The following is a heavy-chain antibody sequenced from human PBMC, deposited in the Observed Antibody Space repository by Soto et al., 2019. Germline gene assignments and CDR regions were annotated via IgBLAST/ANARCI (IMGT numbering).Heavy chain of an antibody. D-gene: IGHD3-3*01. V-gene: IGHV5-51*01. CDR3: ARLPRDCNKTSCYYADH. J-gene: IGHJ4*02. CDR2: MYPGDSDT. CDR1: GYDFNTNW. Sequence: GESLKISCRGSGYDFNTNWFGWVRQLPGGGLEWVGIMYPGDSDTRYNPSLQGHVTLSVDVTVSTAFLQWRSLETSDTGMYFCARLPRDCNKTSCYYADHWGQGTQVTVSS.